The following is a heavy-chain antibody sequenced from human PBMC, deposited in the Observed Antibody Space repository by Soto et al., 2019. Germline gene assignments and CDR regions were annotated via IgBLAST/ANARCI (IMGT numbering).Heavy chain of an antibody. CDR1: GYTFTSYG. V-gene: IGHV1-18*04. D-gene: IGHD2-15*01. CDR3: ARVGYCSGGSCYFGFDY. J-gene: IGHJ4*02. Sequence: ASVKVSCKASGYTFTSYGISWVRQAPGQGLEWMGWISAYNGNTSYAQKLQGRVTMTTDTSTSTAYMELRSLRSDDTAVYYCARVGYCSGGSCYFGFDYWGQGTLVTVSS. CDR2: ISAYNGNT.